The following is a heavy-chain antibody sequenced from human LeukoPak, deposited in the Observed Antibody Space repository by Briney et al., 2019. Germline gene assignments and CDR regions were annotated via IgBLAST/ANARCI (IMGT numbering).Heavy chain of an antibody. V-gene: IGHV3-33*01. CDR1: WLIFSHYG. Sequence: GGSLTLSCATSWLIFSHYGFHCVRQTPGRGLEWVSVVWPDGNKKYYADSVKGRFTVSKDNSENTVYLQMNSLTVEDTAMYYCVVVLVPAAVWHFDLWGRGTLVTVSS. CDR2: VWPDGNKK. D-gene: IGHD2-2*01. J-gene: IGHJ2*01. CDR3: VVVLVPAAVWHFDL.